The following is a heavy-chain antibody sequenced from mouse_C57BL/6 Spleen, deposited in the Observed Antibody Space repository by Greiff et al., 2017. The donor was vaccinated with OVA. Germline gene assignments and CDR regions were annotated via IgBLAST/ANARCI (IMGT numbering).Heavy chain of an antibody. Sequence: EVQRVESGGDLVKPGGSLKLSCAASGFTFSSYGMSWVRQTPDKRLEWVATISSGGSYTYYPDSVKMRFTISRDNAKNTLYQQMSRLKTEDTSVYYCARSTTVVAFDYWGQGTTLTVSS. V-gene: IGHV5-6*01. J-gene: IGHJ2*01. CDR3: ARSTTVVAFDY. D-gene: IGHD1-1*01. CDR1: GFTFSSYG. CDR2: ISSGGSYT.